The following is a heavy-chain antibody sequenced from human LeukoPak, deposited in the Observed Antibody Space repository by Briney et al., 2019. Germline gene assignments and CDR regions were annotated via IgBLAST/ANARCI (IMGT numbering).Heavy chain of an antibody. J-gene: IGHJ4*02. CDR1: GYTFTSYN. D-gene: IGHD1-26*01. CDR3: ARESGSYQDYFEH. CDR2: IFASSGNT. Sequence: ASVKISCKASGYTFTSYNMNWVRQAPGQRPEWMGWIFASSGNTKYSQKFHGRVTITRDTSANTAYLEVSSLTSEDTAVYYCARESGSYQDYFEHWGQGTLVTVSS. V-gene: IGHV1-3*01.